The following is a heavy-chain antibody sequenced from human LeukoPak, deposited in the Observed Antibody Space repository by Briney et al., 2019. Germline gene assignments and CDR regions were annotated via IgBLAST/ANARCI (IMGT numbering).Heavy chain of an antibody. CDR2: IYTSGST. CDR1: GGSISSGSYY. V-gene: IGHV4-61*02. J-gene: IGHJ6*02. Sequence: SQTLSLTCTVSGGSISSGSYYWSWIRQLAGKGLEWIGRIYTSGSTNYNPSLKSRVTISVDTSKNQFSLKLSSVTAADTAVYYCARGPGYYYYGMDVWGQGTTVTVSS. CDR3: ARGPGYYYYGMDV.